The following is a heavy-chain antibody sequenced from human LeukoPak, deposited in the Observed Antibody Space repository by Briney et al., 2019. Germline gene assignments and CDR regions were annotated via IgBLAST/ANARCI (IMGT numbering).Heavy chain of an antibody. V-gene: IGHV3-30-3*01. J-gene: IGHJ4*02. Sequence: GRSLRLSCAASGFTFSSYAMHWVRQAPGKGLEWVAVISYDGSNKYYADSVKGRFTISRDNSKNTLYLQMNSLRAEDTAVYYCAKVGVPGTYFDYWGQGTLVTVSS. CDR2: ISYDGSNK. CDR3: AKVGVPGTYFDY. CDR1: GFTFSSYA. D-gene: IGHD1-14*01.